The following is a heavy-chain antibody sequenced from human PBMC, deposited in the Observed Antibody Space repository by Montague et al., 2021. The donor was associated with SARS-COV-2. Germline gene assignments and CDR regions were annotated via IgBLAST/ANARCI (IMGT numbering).Heavy chain of an antibody. CDR3: ARHGLAGITIFGVVTPRGGFDI. D-gene: IGHD3-3*01. V-gene: IGHV4-39*01. Sequence: SETLSLTCTVSGGSISSSSYYWGWIRQPPGKGLEWIGSIYYSGSTYYNPSLKSRVTISVDTSKNQFSLKLRSVTAADTAVYYCARHGLAGITIFGVVTPRGGFDIWGQGTMVTVSS. CDR2: IYYSGST. CDR1: GGSISSSSYY. J-gene: IGHJ3*02.